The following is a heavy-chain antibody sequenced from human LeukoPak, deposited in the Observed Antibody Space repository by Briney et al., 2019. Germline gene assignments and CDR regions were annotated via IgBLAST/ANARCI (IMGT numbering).Heavy chain of an antibody. V-gene: IGHV3-48*02. CDR3: VREGSYAFQI. CDR2: ISSTSSTI. CDR1: GFTFSGYS. D-gene: IGHD3-10*01. J-gene: IGHJ3*02. Sequence: PGGSLRLSCAASGFTFSGYSMNWVRQAPGKGLEWLSYISSTSSTISYADSVKGRFTISRDNAKNSLFLQMNSLRDEDTAVYYCVREGSYAFQIWGQGTMVTVSS.